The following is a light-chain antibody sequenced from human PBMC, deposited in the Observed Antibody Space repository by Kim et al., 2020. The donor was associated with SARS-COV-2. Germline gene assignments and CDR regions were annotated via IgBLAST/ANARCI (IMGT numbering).Light chain of an antibody. Sequence: ELTQPPSVSVSPGQTATITCSGDKLGDKYTHWYQQKPGQSPLLVIYQDTKRPSGIPERFSGSNSGNTATLTISGTQAMDEADYFCQAWDSRYVFGTGTKVTVL. CDR3: QAWDSRYV. CDR2: QDT. V-gene: IGLV3-1*01. J-gene: IGLJ1*01. CDR1: KLGDKY.